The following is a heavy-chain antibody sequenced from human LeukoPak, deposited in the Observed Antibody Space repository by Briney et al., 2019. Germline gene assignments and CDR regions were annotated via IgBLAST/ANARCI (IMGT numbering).Heavy chain of an antibody. J-gene: IGHJ4*02. CDR3: AKGSRIAVAGNYDY. Sequence: GGSLRLSCAASGFTFSSYAMSWVRQAPGKGLEWVSAISGSGGSTYYADSVKGRFTISRDNSKSTLYLQMNSLRAEDTAVYYCAKGSRIAVAGNYDYWGQGTLVTVSS. V-gene: IGHV3-23*01. CDR2: ISGSGGST. D-gene: IGHD6-19*01. CDR1: GFTFSSYA.